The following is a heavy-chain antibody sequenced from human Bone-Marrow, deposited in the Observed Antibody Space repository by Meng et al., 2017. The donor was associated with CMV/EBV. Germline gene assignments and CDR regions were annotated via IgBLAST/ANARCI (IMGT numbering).Heavy chain of an antibody. CDR3: TTSAGELPDFYHYGMDV. CDR1: GFIFSRAW. Sequence: GGSLRLSCAASGFIFSRAWMNWVRQAPGKGLEWVGRIKNKYEGGTADSAAPVKGRFTISRDDSKNMLYLQMNSLKTEDTAVYYCTTSAGELPDFYHYGMDVWGQGTTVTVSS. CDR2: IKNKYEGGTA. V-gene: IGHV3-15*01. J-gene: IGHJ6*02. D-gene: IGHD1-7*01.